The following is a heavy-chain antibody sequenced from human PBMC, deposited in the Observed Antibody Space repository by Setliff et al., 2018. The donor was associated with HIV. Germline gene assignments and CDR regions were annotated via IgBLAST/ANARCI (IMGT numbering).Heavy chain of an antibody. D-gene: IGHD3-16*01. CDR2: INIYSGNT. Sequence: ASVKVSCKASGYTFTTSGISWVRQAPGQGLEWMGWINIYSGNTNYAQKFQGRVTMTTDTSTSTVYMELTSLTSEDTAMYFCAGVPGGGGNWFDPWGQGTLVTVSS. CDR3: AGVPGGGGNWFDP. V-gene: IGHV1-18*01. J-gene: IGHJ5*02. CDR1: GYTFTTSG.